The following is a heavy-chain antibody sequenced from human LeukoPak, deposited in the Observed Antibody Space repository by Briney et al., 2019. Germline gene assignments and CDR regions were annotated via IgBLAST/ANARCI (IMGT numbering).Heavy chain of an antibody. J-gene: IGHJ4*02. CDR1: GGTFSSYA. CDR3: ARSYYYYDSSGWSFDY. Sequence: SVKVSCKASGGTFSSYAISWVRQAPGQGLEWMGGIIPIFGTANYAQKFQGRVTITADVSTSTAYMELSSLRSEDTAVYYCARSYYYYDSSGWSFDYWGQGTLVTVSS. D-gene: IGHD3-22*01. CDR2: IIPIFGTA. V-gene: IGHV1-69*13.